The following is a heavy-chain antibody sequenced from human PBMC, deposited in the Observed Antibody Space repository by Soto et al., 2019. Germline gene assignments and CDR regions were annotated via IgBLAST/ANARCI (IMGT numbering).Heavy chain of an antibody. V-gene: IGHV1-3*01. CDR2: INAGNGNT. J-gene: IGHJ3*02. CDR3: ARWTPGNGIVVVPAAMRFGLRAFDI. CDR1: GYTFTSYA. Sequence: QVQLVQSGAEVKKPGASVKVSCKASGYTFTSYAMHWVRQAPGQRLEWMGWINAGNGNTKYSQKFQGRDTITRATSASIAYMDLSSLRSEDMAVYYCARWTPGNGIVVVPAAMRFGLRAFDIWGQGTMVTVSS. D-gene: IGHD2-2*01.